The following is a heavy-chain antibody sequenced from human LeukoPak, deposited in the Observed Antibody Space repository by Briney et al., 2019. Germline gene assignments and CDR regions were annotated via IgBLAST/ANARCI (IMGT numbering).Heavy chain of an antibody. J-gene: IGHJ5*02. V-gene: IGHV4-59*08. CDR2: IYYSGST. Sequence: SETLSLTCTVSGGSIISYYWSWIRQPPGKGLEWIWYIYYSGSTNYNPSLKSRVTISVDTSKNQFSLKLSSVTAADTAVYYCARQVRVVVPAATPWFDPWGQGTLVTVPS. CDR1: GGSIISYY. CDR3: ARQVRVVVPAATPWFDP. D-gene: IGHD2-2*01.